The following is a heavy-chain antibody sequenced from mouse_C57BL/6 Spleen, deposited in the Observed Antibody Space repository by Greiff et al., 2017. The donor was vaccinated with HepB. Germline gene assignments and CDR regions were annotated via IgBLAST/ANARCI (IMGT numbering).Heavy chain of an antibody. CDR1: GFTFTDYY. J-gene: IGHJ2*01. V-gene: IGHV7-3*01. Sequence: EVMLVESGGGLVQPGGSLSLSCAASGFTFTDYYMSWVRQPPGKALEWLGFIRNKANGYTTEYSASVKGRFTISRDNSQSILYLQMNALRAEDSATYYCARYAPPWDYGFDYWGQGTTLTVSS. D-gene: IGHD2-4*01. CDR3: ARYAPPWDYGFDY. CDR2: IRNKANGYTT.